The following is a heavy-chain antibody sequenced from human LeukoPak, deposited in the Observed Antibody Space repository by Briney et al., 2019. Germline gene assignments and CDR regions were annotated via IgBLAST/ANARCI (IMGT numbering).Heavy chain of an antibody. CDR2: INHSGST. CDR1: GGSFSGYY. Sequence: SETLSLTCAVYGGSFSGYYWSWIRQPPGKGLEWIGEINHSGSTNYNPSLKSRVTISVDTSKNQFSLKLNSVTAADTAVYYCAITGTRLKARFFDYWGQGTLVTVSS. D-gene: IGHD1-20*01. CDR3: AITGTRLKARFFDY. V-gene: IGHV4-34*01. J-gene: IGHJ4*02.